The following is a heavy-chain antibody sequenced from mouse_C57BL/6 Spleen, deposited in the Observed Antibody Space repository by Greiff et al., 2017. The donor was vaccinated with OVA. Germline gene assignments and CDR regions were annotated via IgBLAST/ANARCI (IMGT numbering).Heavy chain of an antibody. D-gene: IGHD1-1*01. Sequence: EVKLQESGPGLVKPSQSLSLTCSVTGYSITSGYYWNWIRQFPGNKLEWMGYISYDGSNNYNPSLKNRISITRDTSKNQFFLKLNSVTTEDTATYYCAREAPITTVVDYYAMDYWGQGTSVTVSS. CDR3: AREAPITTVVDYYAMDY. J-gene: IGHJ4*01. CDR1: GYSITSGYY. CDR2: ISYDGSN. V-gene: IGHV3-6*01.